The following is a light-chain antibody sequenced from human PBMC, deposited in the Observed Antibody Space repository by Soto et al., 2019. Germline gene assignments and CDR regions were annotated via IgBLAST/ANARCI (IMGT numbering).Light chain of an antibody. CDR2: EVS. V-gene: IGLV2-14*01. CDR1: SSDVGGYNY. CDR3: TSYTSSRPVV. J-gene: IGLJ2*01. Sequence: QSALTQPASVSGSPGQSITISCTGTSSDVGGYNYVSWDQQHPGKAPKLMIYEVSNRPSGVSNRFSGSKSGNTASLTISGRQAEDEADYYCTSYTSSRPVVFGGGTKLTVL.